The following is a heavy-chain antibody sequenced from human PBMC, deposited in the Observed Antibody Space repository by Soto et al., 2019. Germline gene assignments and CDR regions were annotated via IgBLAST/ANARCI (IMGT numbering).Heavy chain of an antibody. V-gene: IGHV3-23*01. CDR2: ISGSGGST. J-gene: IGHJ4*02. Sequence: EVQLLESGGGLVQPGGSLRLSCAASGFTFSSYAMSWVRQAPGKGLEWVSAISGSGGSTYYADSVKGRFTIARDNAKNSLYLQMNSLRAEDTAVYYCASRSGWSDYWGQGTLVTVSS. CDR1: GFTFSSYA. D-gene: IGHD6-19*01. CDR3: ASRSGWSDY.